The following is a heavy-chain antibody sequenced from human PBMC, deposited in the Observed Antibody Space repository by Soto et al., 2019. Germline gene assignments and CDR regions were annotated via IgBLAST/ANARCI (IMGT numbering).Heavy chain of an antibody. Sequence: KVSCKASGGTFSSYAISWVRQAPGQGLEWMGGIIPIFGTANYAQKFQGRVTITADESTSTAYMELSSLRSEDTAVYYCARDYYSNHGGYYYGMDVWGQGTTVTVSS. CDR3: ARDYYSNHGGYYYGMDV. D-gene: IGHD4-4*01. CDR2: IIPIFGTA. V-gene: IGHV1-69*01. J-gene: IGHJ6*02. CDR1: GGTFSSYA.